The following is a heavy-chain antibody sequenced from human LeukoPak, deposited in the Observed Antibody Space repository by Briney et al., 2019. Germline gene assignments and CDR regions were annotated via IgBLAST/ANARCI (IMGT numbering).Heavy chain of an antibody. Sequence: ASVKVSCKASGYTFTSYDINWVRQATGQGLEWMGWMNPNSGNTGYAQRFQGRVTMTRNTSISTAYMELSSLRSEDTAVYYCARGYGIVGATGNWFDPWGQGTLVTVSS. V-gene: IGHV1-8*01. CDR1: GYTFTSYD. D-gene: IGHD1-26*01. CDR2: MNPNSGNT. CDR3: ARGYGIVGATGNWFDP. J-gene: IGHJ5*02.